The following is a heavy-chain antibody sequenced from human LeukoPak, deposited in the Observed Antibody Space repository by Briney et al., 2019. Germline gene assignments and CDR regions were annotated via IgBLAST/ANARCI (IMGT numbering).Heavy chain of an antibody. CDR3: AKGYSGYDNDAFDI. J-gene: IGHJ3*02. Sequence: LSLTCAVYGGSFSGYYWSWIRQAPGKGLEWVSYISSSGSTIYYADSVKGRFTISRDNAKNSLYLQMNSLRAEDTAVYYCAKGYSGYDNDAFDIWGQGTMVTVSS. CDR1: GGSFSGYY. D-gene: IGHD5-12*01. CDR2: ISSSGSTI. V-gene: IGHV3-11*01.